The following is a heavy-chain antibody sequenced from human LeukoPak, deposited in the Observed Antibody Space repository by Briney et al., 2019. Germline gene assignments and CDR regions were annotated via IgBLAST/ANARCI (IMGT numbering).Heavy chain of an antibody. CDR3: ARDSAYCGGDCYSFDY. CDR2: INTDGSST. V-gene: IGHV3-74*01. CDR1: GFTFRNFW. D-gene: IGHD2-21*02. Sequence: PGGSLRLSCAASGFTFRNFWMHWVRQAPGKGLVWVSRINTDGSSTNYADSAKGRFTISRDNAKNTLYLQMNSLRAEGTAVYYCARDSAYCGGDCYSFDYWGQGTLVTVYS. J-gene: IGHJ4*02.